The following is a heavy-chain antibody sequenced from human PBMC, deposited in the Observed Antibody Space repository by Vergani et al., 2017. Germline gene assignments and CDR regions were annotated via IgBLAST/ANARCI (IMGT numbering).Heavy chain of an antibody. V-gene: IGHV4-38-2*01. J-gene: IGHJ6*02. CDR2: IHHSGDT. Sequence: QVQLQESGPGLVKLSETLTLTCDVSDSSIMTNPYWGWFRQSPGKGLEWIGCIHHSGDTHYNSSLKSRVSISIVSSSKFSLSLTSVTAADTAIYYCATHRGSGGFFPSSYFYGMDVWGHGTTVTVSS. CDR3: ATHRGSGGFFPSSYFYGMDV. CDR1: DSSIMTNPY. D-gene: IGHD3-10*01.